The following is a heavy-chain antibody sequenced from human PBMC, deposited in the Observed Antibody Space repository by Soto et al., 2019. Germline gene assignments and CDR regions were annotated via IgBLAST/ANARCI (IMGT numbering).Heavy chain of an antibody. CDR1: GGSISCSNW. J-gene: IGHJ3*02. CDR2: IYHSGTT. D-gene: IGHD3-10*01. CDR3: AREGGPYYFASGTYYNVRRAFEI. V-gene: IGHV4-4*02. Sequence: SETLSLTCAVSGGSISCSNWWTWVRQPPGKGLQWIGEIYHSGTTNYNPSLKSRVTISVDESKNQFSLKLSSVTAADTAVYYCAREGGPYYFASGTYYNVRRAFEIWGQGTMVTVSS.